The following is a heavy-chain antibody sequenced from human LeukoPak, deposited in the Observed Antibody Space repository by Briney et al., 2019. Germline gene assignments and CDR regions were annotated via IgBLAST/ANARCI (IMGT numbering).Heavy chain of an antibody. Sequence: GASVKVSCKASGYTFTSYDINWVRQATGQGPEWMGWMNPNSGNTGYAQKFQGRVTMTRNTSISTAYMELSSLRSEDTAVYYCLSRRFGSYGMDVWGQGTTVTVSS. CDR2: MNPNSGNT. CDR1: GYTFTSYD. J-gene: IGHJ6*02. D-gene: IGHD3-10*01. CDR3: LSRRFGSYGMDV. V-gene: IGHV1-8*01.